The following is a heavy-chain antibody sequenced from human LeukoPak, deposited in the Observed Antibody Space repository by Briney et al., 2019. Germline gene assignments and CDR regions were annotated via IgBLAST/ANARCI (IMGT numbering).Heavy chain of an antibody. J-gene: IGHJ4*02. D-gene: IGHD5-18*01. Sequence: GGSLRLSCAASGFTFSSYSMNWVSQAPGKGLEWVSSISSSSSCIYYADSVKGRFTISRDNAKNSLYLQMNSLRAEDTAVYYCARAGYSYAKSDYWGQGTLVTVSS. CDR1: GFTFSSYS. CDR3: ARAGYSYAKSDY. CDR2: ISSSSSCI. V-gene: IGHV3-21*01.